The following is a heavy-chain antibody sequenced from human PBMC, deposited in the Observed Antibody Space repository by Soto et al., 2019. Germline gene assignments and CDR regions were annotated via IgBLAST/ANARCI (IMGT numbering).Heavy chain of an antibody. CDR2: IRNKVYGGTT. D-gene: IGHD6-19*01. Sequence: GGSLRLSCTASGFTFGDYAMSWVRQAPGKGLEWVGFIRNKVYGGTTEYAASVKGRFTISRDDSKSIAYLQMNSLKTEDTAVYYCTRDPSMAETKYYYYGMGVWGQGTTVTVSS. V-gene: IGHV3-49*04. CDR3: TRDPSMAETKYYYYGMGV. J-gene: IGHJ6*02. CDR1: GFTFGDYA.